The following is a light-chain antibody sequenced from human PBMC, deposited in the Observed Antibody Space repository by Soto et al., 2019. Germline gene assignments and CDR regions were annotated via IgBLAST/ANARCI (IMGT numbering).Light chain of an antibody. V-gene: IGKV1-5*03. CDR2: RAS. CDR1: QSISTW. J-gene: IGKJ1*01. Sequence: DIQLTQSPSTLSASAGDRVTIACRASQSISTWFAWYQQKPGKAPQLLISRASILETGVPSRFSGSGSGAEFSLTISSLQPDDFATYYCQQYYTNPWTFGQGTKVEI. CDR3: QQYYTNPWT.